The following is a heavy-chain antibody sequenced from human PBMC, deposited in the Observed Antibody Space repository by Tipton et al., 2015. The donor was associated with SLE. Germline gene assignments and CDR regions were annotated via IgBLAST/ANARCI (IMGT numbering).Heavy chain of an antibody. CDR3: AKSPDAFDV. J-gene: IGHJ3*01. Sequence: TLSLTCDFYGGAFNAYAYHWIRQPPGKGLEWIGKINSFGSTNYSPSLKSRVTMSVDTSKNQFSLRLTSVTAADTAVYYCAKSPDAFDVWGQGTMVTVSS. CDR2: INSFGST. CDR1: GGAFNAYA. V-gene: IGHV4-34*01.